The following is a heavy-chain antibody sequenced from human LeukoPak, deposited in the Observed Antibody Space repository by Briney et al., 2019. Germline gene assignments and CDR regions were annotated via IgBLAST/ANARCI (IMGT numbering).Heavy chain of an antibody. D-gene: IGHD6-13*01. Sequence: PGGSLRLSCAASGFTFSSYWMSWVRQAPGKGLEWVANIKQDGSEKYYVDSVKGRFTISRDNAKNSLYLQMNSLRAEDTAVYYCAREAAGGLRGYYYYYYMDVWRKGTTVTVSS. J-gene: IGHJ6*03. CDR3: AREAAGGLRGYYYYYYMDV. V-gene: IGHV3-7*01. CDR1: GFTFSSYW. CDR2: IKQDGSEK.